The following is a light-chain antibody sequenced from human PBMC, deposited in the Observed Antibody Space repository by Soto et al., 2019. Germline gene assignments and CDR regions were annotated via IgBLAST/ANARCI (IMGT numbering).Light chain of an antibody. V-gene: IGKV1-12*01. CDR3: LQAGAFPLT. CDR1: QDIYRL. J-gene: IGKJ1*01. CDR2: DAS. Sequence: DIQMTQSPSSVSASIGDRVTITCRASQDIYRLLAWYQQKPGKAPKLLIHDASNLQSGVPSRFSGSGSGTDCTLTISSLQPEDSATYYCLQAGAFPLTLGQGTNVEIK.